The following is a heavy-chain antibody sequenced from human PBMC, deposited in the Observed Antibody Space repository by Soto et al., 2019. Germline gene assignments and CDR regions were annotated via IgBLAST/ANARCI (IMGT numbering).Heavy chain of an antibody. CDR1: GFTFSMYW. D-gene: IGHD1-1*01. CDR2: INDDGSST. Sequence: GGSLRLSCAASGFTFSMYWMHWVRQVPGKGPEWVSRINDDGSSTNYADSVKGRFTISRDNAKNTLYLQMNDLRAEDTAVYYCTRGPRSTSTGTGAFWGQGTLVTVSS. J-gene: IGHJ4*02. V-gene: IGHV3-74*01. CDR3: TRGPRSTSTGTGAF.